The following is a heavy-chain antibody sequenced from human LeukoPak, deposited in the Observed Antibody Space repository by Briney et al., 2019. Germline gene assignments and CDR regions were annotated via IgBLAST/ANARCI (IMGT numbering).Heavy chain of an antibody. Sequence: SETLSLTCAVYGGSFSGYYWSWIRQPPGKGLEWIGEINHSGSTNYNPSPKSRVTISVDTSKNQFSLKLSSVTAADTAVYYCARGRRRITMIVGRVGAFDIWGQGTMVTVSS. CDR3: ARGRRRITMIVGRVGAFDI. CDR2: INHSGST. J-gene: IGHJ3*02. D-gene: IGHD3-22*01. CDR1: GGSFSGYY. V-gene: IGHV4-34*01.